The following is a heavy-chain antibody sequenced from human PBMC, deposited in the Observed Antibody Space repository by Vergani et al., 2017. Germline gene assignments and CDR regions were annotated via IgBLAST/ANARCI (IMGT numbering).Heavy chain of an antibody. CDR2: IHHSGDT. CDR3: SRHRGSGGFFPSSYFYGMDV. Sequence: QVQLQESGPGLVKPSETLTLTCDVSDSSIMTNPYWGWFRQSPGKGLEWIGCIHHSGDTHYNSSLKSRVSISIVSSSKFSLSLTSVTAAYTAIYYCSRHRGSGGFFPSSYFYGMDVWGHGTTVTVSS. D-gene: IGHD3-10*01. V-gene: IGHV4-38-2*01. J-gene: IGHJ6*02. CDR1: DSSIMTNPY.